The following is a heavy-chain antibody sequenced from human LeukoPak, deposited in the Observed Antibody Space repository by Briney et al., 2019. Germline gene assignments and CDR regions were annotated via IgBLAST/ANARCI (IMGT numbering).Heavy chain of an antibody. D-gene: IGHD6-19*01. J-gene: IGHJ5*02. Sequence: GGSLRLSCAASGFSFSTYAMYWVRQAPGKGLEWVSYISSSSSTIYYADSVKGRFTISRDNAKNSLYLQMNSLRAEDTAVYYCARGVGSGWSNWFDPWGQGTLVTVSS. CDR1: GFSFSTYA. V-gene: IGHV3-48*01. CDR2: ISSSSSTI. CDR3: ARGVGSGWSNWFDP.